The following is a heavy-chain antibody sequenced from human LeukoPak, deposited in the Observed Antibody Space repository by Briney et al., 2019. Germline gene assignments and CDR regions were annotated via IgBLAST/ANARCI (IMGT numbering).Heavy chain of an antibody. CDR2: ISGSGGST. CDR1: GFTFSSYA. V-gene: IGHV3-23*01. J-gene: IGHJ4*02. Sequence: GGSLRLSCAASGFTFSSYAMSWVRQAPGKGLEWVSAISGSGGSTYYADSVKGRFTISRDNSKNTLYLQMNSLRAEDTAVYYCARGATMVRGIIITLTLGGLDFWGQGTLVTVSS. CDR3: ARGATMVRGIIITLTLGGLDF. D-gene: IGHD3-10*01.